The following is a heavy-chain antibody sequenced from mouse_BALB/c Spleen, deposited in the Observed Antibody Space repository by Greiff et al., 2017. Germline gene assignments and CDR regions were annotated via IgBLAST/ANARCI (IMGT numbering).Heavy chain of an antibody. D-gene: IGHD4-1*01. Sequence: VQLQQSGPGLVKPSQSLSLTCTVTGYSITSDYAWNWIRQFPGNKLEWMGYISYSGSTSYNPSLKSRISITRDTSRNQFFLQLNSVTTEDTATYYCARGTGPWFAYWGQGTLVTVSA. J-gene: IGHJ3*01. CDR1: GYSITSDYA. V-gene: IGHV3-2*02. CDR3: ARGTGPWFAY. CDR2: ISYSGST.